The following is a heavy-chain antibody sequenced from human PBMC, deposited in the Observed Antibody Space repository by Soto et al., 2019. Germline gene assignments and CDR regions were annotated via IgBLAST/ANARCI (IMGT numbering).Heavy chain of an antibody. CDR3: ARGSGIVAIPGELEDVKYDY. CDR1: GQSFSGHS. Sequence: QVQLQQWGAGLVKPSETLSLSCAVYGQSFSGHSWAWIRQPPGKGLEWIGEINESGSTYYNPSLKSRVTISTGTSKNQFSLKLSSVSAADTAAYFCARGSGIVAIPGELEDVKYDYWGQGTLVNVSS. V-gene: IGHV4-34*01. J-gene: IGHJ4*02. D-gene: IGHD1-1*01. CDR2: INESGST.